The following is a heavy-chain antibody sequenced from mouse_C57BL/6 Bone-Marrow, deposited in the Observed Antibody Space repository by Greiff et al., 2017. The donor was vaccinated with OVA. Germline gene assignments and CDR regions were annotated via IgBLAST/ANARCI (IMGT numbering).Heavy chain of an antibody. J-gene: IGHJ4*01. Sequence: VQLQQSGAELAKPGASVKLSCKASGYTFTSYWMHWVKQRPGQGLEWIGYINPSSGYTKYNQKFKDKATLTADKSSSTAYMQLSSLTYEDSAVYYCARGVYDYEDAMDYWGQGTSVTVSS. CDR3: ARGVYDYEDAMDY. D-gene: IGHD2-4*01. V-gene: IGHV1-7*01. CDR1: GYTFTSYW. CDR2: INPSSGYT.